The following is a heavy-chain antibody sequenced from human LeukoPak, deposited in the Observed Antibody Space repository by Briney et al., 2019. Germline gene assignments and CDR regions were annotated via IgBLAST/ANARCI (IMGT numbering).Heavy chain of an antibody. Sequence: GGTLSLSCAASGVSLSGDGMHWVPQSPGKGLGWGAFIRSDDTTKYYAGSVEGRFTISRDNSKNTLFLQMTRLRREDTAMYHCANGLGGDSFDLWGQGTMVTVSS. CDR2: IRSDDTTK. V-gene: IGHV3-30*02. CDR1: GVSLSGDG. J-gene: IGHJ3*01. CDR3: ANGLGGDSFDL.